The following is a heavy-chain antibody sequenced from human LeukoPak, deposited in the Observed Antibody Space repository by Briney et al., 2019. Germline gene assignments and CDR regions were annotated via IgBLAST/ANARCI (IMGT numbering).Heavy chain of an antibody. J-gene: IGHJ3*02. CDR2: INPNSGGT. CDR1: GYTFTGYY. CDR3: ARGPGIVVVPAFAFDI. Sequence: ASVKVSCKASGYTFTGYYMHWVRQAPGQGLEWMGWINPNSGGTNYAQKFQGRVNMTRDTSISTAYMELSRLRSDDTAVYYCARGPGIVVVPAFAFDIWGQGTMVTVSS. D-gene: IGHD2-2*01. V-gene: IGHV1-2*02.